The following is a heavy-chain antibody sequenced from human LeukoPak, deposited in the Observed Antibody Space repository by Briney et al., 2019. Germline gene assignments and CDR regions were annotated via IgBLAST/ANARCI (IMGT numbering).Heavy chain of an antibody. CDR2: LYSSGGT. Sequence: PGGSLRLSCAASGFPVSVNYMSWVRQAPGKGLEWVSVLYSSGGTKYADSVKGRFTFSRDSSDNTLHLQMNSLRAEDTAVYYCAAKGNGYSGIYVFAHWGQGTLVTVSS. CDR3: AAKGNGYSGIYVFAH. V-gene: IGHV3-66*01. J-gene: IGHJ4*02. CDR1: GFPVSVNY. D-gene: IGHD1-26*01.